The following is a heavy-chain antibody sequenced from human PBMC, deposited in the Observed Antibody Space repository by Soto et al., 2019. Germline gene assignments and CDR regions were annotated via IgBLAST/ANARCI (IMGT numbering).Heavy chain of an antibody. CDR3: ARSAITLFGVVSIPPHYYSEMDV. D-gene: IGHD3-3*01. J-gene: IGHJ6*02. V-gene: IGHV1-69*01. Sequence: QVQLVQSGAEVKKPGSSVKVSCKASGGTFNRYAISWVRQAPGQGLEWVGGIIPIFGIGNDAQRFQGRVTITADESTGTAYMELSSLRSGDTGVYYCARSAITLFGVVSIPPHYYSEMDVWGQGTTVTVSS. CDR2: IIPIFGIG. CDR1: GGTFNRYA.